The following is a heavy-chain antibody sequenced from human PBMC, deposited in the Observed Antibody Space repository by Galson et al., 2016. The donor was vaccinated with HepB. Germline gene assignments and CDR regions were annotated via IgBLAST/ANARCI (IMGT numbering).Heavy chain of an antibody. CDR2: IYYSGAT. CDR3: ARAISGDDLWSVDWLDP. J-gene: IGHJ5*02. D-gene: IGHD3-3*01. V-gene: IGHV4-31*03. Sequence: TLSLTCTVSGGSISSGTFYWSWIRQHPGRGLESIGHIYYSGATYYNPSLKSRVTISVDTSKNQFSLKLTSMTAADTAVYYCARAISGDDLWSVDWLDPWGQGTLVTVSS. CDR1: GGSISSGTFY.